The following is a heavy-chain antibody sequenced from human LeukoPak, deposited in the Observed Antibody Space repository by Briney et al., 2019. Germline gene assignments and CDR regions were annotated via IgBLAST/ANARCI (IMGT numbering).Heavy chain of an antibody. CDR3: VKAVLLWFGELFDWFDP. D-gene: IGHD3-10*01. Sequence: PSEALSLPCTVSGGSISSSSYYWGWIRQPPGKGLEWLGSIYYNGITYYNQSLRSRVTISVDTSKIPFSLRLSSVTAADTAVYYCVKAVLLWFGELFDWFDPWGQGTLVTVSS. J-gene: IGHJ5*02. V-gene: IGHV4-39*01. CDR2: IYYNGIT. CDR1: GGSISSSSYY.